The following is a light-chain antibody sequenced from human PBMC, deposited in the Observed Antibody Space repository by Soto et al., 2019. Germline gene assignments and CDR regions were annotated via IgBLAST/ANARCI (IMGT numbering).Light chain of an antibody. CDR3: QQRSNWVT. J-gene: IGKJ5*01. Sequence: EIVLTQSPGTLSLSPGERAXLXXXASQTISSNYFAWYQQKPGQAPRLLIYGISTRATGIPDRFSGSGSGTDFTLTISSLEPEDFAVYYCQQRSNWVTFGQGTRLEIK. CDR1: QTISSNY. V-gene: IGKV3D-20*02. CDR2: GIS.